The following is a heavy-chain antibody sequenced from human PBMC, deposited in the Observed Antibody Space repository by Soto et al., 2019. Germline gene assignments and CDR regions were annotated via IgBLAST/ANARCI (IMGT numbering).Heavy chain of an antibody. CDR2: INSDGSSR. CDR1: GFPLSATW. Sequence: GGSLRLSCAASGFPLSATWMHWVRQAPGKGLVWVSRINSDGSSRSYADSLKGRFTISRDDAKNTLFLHMNSLRAEDTAVYYCARGNPGYSSSWYDYWGQGTLVTVSS. CDR3: ARGNPGYSSSWYDY. J-gene: IGHJ4*02. V-gene: IGHV3-74*01. D-gene: IGHD6-13*01.